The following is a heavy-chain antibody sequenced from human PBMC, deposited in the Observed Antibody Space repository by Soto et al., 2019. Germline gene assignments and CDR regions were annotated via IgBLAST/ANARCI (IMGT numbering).Heavy chain of an antibody. CDR1: GGSVSSGSYY. CDR2: IYYSGST. Sequence: PSETLSLTCTVSGGSVSSGSYYWSWIRQPPGKGLEWIGYIYYSGSTNYNPSLKSRVTISVDTSKNQFSLKLSSVTAADTAVYYCAREVVVAAAGTYYYYGMDVWGQGTTVTVSS. V-gene: IGHV4-61*01. J-gene: IGHJ6*02. D-gene: IGHD6-13*01. CDR3: AREVVVAAAGTYYYYGMDV.